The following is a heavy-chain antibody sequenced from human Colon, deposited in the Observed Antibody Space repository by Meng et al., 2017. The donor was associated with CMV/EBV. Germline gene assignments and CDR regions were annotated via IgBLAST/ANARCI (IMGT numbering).Heavy chain of an antibody. CDR2: ISFDSSKK. CDR3: ANVFSYGSTGYHDY. J-gene: IGHJ4*02. D-gene: IGHD3-22*01. Sequence: SGFCFKSYGMNWIRQAPGKGLEWVAVISFDSSKKFYGDSVKGRFTISRDNSKNTLYLQMNNLRPEDTAVYYCANVFSYGSTGYHDYWGQGTLVTVSS. CDR1: GFCFKSYG. V-gene: IGHV3-30*18.